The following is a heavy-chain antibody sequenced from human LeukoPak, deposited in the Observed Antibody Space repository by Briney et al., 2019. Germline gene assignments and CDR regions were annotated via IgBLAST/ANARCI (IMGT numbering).Heavy chain of an antibody. CDR3: ARGDYYYDNSASY. CDR2: IYRSGST. V-gene: IGHV4-38-2*01. D-gene: IGHD3-22*01. CDR1: GYSISSGYY. Sequence: SETLSLTCAVSGYSISSGYYWGWIRQPPGKGLEWIGSIYRSGSTYYNPSLKSRVTISVVTSKNQFSLHLNSVTAADTAVYYCARGDYYYDNSASYWGQGTQVTVSS. J-gene: IGHJ4*02.